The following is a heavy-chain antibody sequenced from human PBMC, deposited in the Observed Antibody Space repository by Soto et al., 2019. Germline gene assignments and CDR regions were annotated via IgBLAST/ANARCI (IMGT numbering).Heavy chain of an antibody. CDR1: GFTFDDYG. J-gene: IGHJ6*03. CDR2: INWNGGST. V-gene: IGHV3-20*01. CDR3: ARGPRLPYYYMDV. Sequence: PGGSLRLSCAASGFTFDDYGMSWVRQAPGKGLEWVSGINWNGGSTGYADSVKGRFTISRDNAKNSLYLQMNSLGAEDTALYHCARGPRLPYYYMDVWGKGTRVTVSS.